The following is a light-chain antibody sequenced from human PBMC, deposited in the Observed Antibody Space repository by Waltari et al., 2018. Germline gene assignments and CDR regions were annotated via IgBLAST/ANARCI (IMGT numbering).Light chain of an antibody. CDR3: QESFTSPRT. CDR1: QTIFLF. J-gene: IGKJ1*01. CDR2: GAS. Sequence: DIQMTQSPSSLSASLGDRVTITCRASQTIFLFLNWYQQRPGKGPNLLIYGASILHSGVPSRFSGSGSGTDFTLTISNLQPEDVATYYCQESFTSPRTFGHGTKVE. V-gene: IGKV1-39*01.